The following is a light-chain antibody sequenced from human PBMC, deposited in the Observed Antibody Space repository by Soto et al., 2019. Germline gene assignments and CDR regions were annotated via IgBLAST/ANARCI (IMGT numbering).Light chain of an antibody. CDR2: GIS. Sequence: VRTQSTATLSVSPGEGATLSCRASQRVGSNFLAWYQQKPGQPPRLLIYGISTRAAGIPDRFSGSGSGTEFTLTISSLQPEDFAVYYSQQHGQRPITFGQGTRL. V-gene: IGKV3D-15*01. CDR3: QQHGQRPIT. J-gene: IGKJ5*01. CDR1: QRVGSNF.